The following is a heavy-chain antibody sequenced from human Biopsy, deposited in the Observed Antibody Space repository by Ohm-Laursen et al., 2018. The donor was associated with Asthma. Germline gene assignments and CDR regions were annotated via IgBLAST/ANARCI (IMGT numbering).Heavy chain of an antibody. D-gene: IGHD2/OR15-2a*01. V-gene: IGHV3-7*01. J-gene: IGHJ6*02. CDR3: ARGGYCTSSTCPWGRYATDV. CDR1: GFTFNSYW. CDR2: IKKDGSEK. Sequence: SLRLSCAASGFTFNSYWMSWVRQAPGKGLEWVANIKKDGSEKYYVDSVKGRFTISRDNAKNSLYLHMNSLRAEDTAVYYCARGGYCTSSTCPWGRYATDVWGQGTTVTVSS.